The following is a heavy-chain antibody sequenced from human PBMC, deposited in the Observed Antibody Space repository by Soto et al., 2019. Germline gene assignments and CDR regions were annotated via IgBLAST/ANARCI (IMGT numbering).Heavy chain of an antibody. CDR1: GFTFCDYA. Sequence: PWGSLRLSCAASGFTFCDYAIHLFRQSPCKCLEWVSGISWNSGSIGYADSVKGRFTISRDNAKNSLYLQMNSLRAEDTALYYCAKDIGKGLEPLYYFDYWGQGTLVTVSS. CDR2: ISWNSGSI. V-gene: IGHV3-9*01. J-gene: IGHJ4*02. D-gene: IGHD1-1*01. CDR3: AKDIGKGLEPLYYFDY.